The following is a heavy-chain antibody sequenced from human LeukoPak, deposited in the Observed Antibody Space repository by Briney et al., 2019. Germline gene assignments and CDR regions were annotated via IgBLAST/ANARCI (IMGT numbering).Heavy chain of an antibody. D-gene: IGHD5-24*01. CDR3: ARHSRDGYNFDDY. CDR1: GGSISSYY. V-gene: IGHV4-59*08. CDR2: IYYSGST. Sequence: SETLSLTCTVSGGSISSYYGSWIRQPPGKGLEWIGYIYYSGSTNYNPSLKSRVTISVDTSKNQFSLKLSSVTAADTAVYYCARHSRDGYNFDDYWGQGTLVTVSS. J-gene: IGHJ4*02.